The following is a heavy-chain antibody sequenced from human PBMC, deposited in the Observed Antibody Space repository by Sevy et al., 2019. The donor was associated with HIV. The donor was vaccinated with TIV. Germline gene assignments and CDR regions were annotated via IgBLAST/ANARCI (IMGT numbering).Heavy chain of an antibody. V-gene: IGHV1-69*13. CDR2: IIPILGTV. CDR3: ARVGGNGWYYFDY. Sequence: ASVKVSCKASGGTFSSYGIGWVRQAPGQGLEWMGGIIPILGTVNYAQKFQGRVTITADESTKTAYMELSSLRSEDTAVYYCARVGGNGWYYFDYWGQETLVTVSS. D-gene: IGHD6-19*01. CDR1: GGTFSSYG. J-gene: IGHJ4*02.